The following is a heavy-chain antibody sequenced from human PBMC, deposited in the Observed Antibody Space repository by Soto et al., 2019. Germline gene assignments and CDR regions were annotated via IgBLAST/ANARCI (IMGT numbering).Heavy chain of an antibody. D-gene: IGHD1-20*01. CDR3: ATGGGSRYNWNRKFDY. Sequence: PGGSLRLSCSASGFTFSSYAMSWVRQAPGKGLEWVSAISGSGGSTYYADSVKGRFTISRDNSKNTLYLQMNSLRAEDTAVYYCATGGGSRYNWNRKFDYWGQGTLVTVSS. CDR1: GFTFSSYA. CDR2: ISGSGGST. V-gene: IGHV3-23*01. J-gene: IGHJ4*02.